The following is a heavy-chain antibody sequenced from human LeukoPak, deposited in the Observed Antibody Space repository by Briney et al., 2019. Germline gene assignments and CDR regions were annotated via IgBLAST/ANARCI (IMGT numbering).Heavy chain of an antibody. J-gene: IGHJ4*02. V-gene: IGHV4-30-4*01. CDR3: ARVDGYSYGYDY. CDR2: IYYSGST. D-gene: IGHD5-18*01. Sequence: PSETLSLTCTVSGVSISSGDYYWSWIRQPPGKGLEWIGYIYYSGSTYYNPSLKSRVTISVDTSKNQFSLKLSSVTAADTAVYYCARVDGYSYGYDYWGQGTLVTVSS. CDR1: GVSISSGDYY.